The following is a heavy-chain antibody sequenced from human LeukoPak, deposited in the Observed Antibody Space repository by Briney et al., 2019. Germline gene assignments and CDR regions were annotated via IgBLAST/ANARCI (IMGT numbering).Heavy chain of an antibody. J-gene: IGHJ4*02. Sequence: GGSLRLSCAASGFTFSSYSMNWVRQAPGKGLEWVSSISSSSSYIYYADSVKGRFTISRDNAKNSLYLQMNNLRAEDTAVYYCATDYYVSGSYYRLFYWGQGTLVTVSS. CDR3: ATDYYVSGSYYRLFY. CDR2: ISSSSSYI. D-gene: IGHD3-10*01. V-gene: IGHV3-21*01. CDR1: GFTFSSYS.